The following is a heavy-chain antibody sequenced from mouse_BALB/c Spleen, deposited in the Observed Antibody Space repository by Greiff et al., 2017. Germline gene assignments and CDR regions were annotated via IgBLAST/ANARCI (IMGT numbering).Heavy chain of an antibody. Sequence: VESGGGLVKPGGSLKLSCAASGFTFSDYYMYWVRQTPEKRLEWVATISDGGSYTYYPDSVKGRFTISRDNAKNNLYLQMSSLKSEDTAMYYCAREDSLLRRGAMDYWGQGTSVTVSS. CDR2: ISDGGSYT. CDR1: GFTFSDYY. J-gene: IGHJ4*01. CDR3: AREDSLLRRGAMDY. D-gene: IGHD1-2*01. V-gene: IGHV5-4*02.